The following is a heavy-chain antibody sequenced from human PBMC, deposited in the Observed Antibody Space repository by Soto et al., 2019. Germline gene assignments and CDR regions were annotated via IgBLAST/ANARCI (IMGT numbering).Heavy chain of an antibody. CDR1: GGSISSYY. CDR3: ARHPCSGGSCYYYYYMDV. CDR2: IYYSGST. V-gene: IGHV4-59*08. J-gene: IGHJ6*03. D-gene: IGHD2-15*01. Sequence: SETLSLTCTVSGGSISSYYWSWIRQPPGKGLEWIGYIYYSGSTNYNPSLKSRVTISVDTSKNQFSLKLSSVTAADTAVYYCARHPCSGGSCYYYYYMDVWGKGTTVTVSS.